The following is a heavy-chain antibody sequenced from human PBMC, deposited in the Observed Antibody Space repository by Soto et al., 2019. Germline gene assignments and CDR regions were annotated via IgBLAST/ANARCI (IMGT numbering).Heavy chain of an antibody. Sequence: PSETLSLTCSVPGSYITSGDYHWTWIRQAPGKGLEWIGYISQSETTYYSPALKNRIIISSDFSMNQFSLRLNSVTAADTAVYFCAGFGVGDRDDKWGQGTLVTVSS. CDR1: GSYITSGDYH. D-gene: IGHD2-8*01. J-gene: IGHJ4*02. CDR2: ISQSETT. V-gene: IGHV4-30-4*01. CDR3: AGFGVGDRDDK.